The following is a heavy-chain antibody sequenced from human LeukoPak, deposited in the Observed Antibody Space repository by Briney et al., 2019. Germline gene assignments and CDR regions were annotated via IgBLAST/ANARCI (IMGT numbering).Heavy chain of an antibody. J-gene: IGHJ6*02. CDR3: ARDLVDTAMGPLGYYYGMDV. Sequence: GGSLRLSCAASGFTFSSYWMSWVRQAPGKGLEWVANIKQDGSEKYYVDSVKGRFTISRDNAKNSLYLQMNSLRAEDTAVYYCARDLVDTAMGPLGYYYGMDVWGQGTTVTVSS. D-gene: IGHD5-18*01. V-gene: IGHV3-7*01. CDR1: GFTFSSYW. CDR2: IKQDGSEK.